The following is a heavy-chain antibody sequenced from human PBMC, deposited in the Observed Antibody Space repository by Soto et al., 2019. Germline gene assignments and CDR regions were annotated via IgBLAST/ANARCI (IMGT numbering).Heavy chain of an antibody. CDR2: ISSDGGST. V-gene: IGHV3-64D*06. Sequence: GGSLRLSCSVSGFSFSAYAMHWVRQAPRKGLEYVSSISSDGGSTYYADAVKGRFTISRDNSKSTLSLQMSSLRTDDTGVYYCVKDRYIDYWGQGTLVTVSS. CDR1: GFSFSAYA. CDR3: VKDRYIDY. J-gene: IGHJ4*02.